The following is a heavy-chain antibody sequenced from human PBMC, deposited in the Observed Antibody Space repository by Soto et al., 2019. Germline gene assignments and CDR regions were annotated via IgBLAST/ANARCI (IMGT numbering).Heavy chain of an antibody. CDR1: GGSISSYY. Sequence: PSETLSLTCTVSGGSISSYYWSWIRQPPGKGLEWIGYIYYSGGTNYNPSLKSRVTISVDTSKNQFSLKLSSVTAADTAVYYCAGESITASYYYKDVCSKGTSVTVSS. CDR3: AGESITASYYYKDV. CDR2: IYYSGGT. V-gene: IGHV4-59*01. J-gene: IGHJ6*03. D-gene: IGHD3-10*01.